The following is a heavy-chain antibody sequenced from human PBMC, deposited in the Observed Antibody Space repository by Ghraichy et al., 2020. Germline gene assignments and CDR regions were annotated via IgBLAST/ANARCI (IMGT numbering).Heavy chain of an antibody. CDR1: GFTFSSYA. CDR2: ISGSGGST. Sequence: GGSLRLSCAASGFTFSSYAMSWVRQAPGKGLEWVSAISGSGGSTYYADSVKGRFTISRDNSKNTLYLQMNSLRAEDTAVYYCAKDQGWGWDFWSGYSPFDYWGQGTLVTVSS. D-gene: IGHD3-3*01. J-gene: IGHJ4*02. V-gene: IGHV3-23*01. CDR3: AKDQGWGWDFWSGYSPFDY.